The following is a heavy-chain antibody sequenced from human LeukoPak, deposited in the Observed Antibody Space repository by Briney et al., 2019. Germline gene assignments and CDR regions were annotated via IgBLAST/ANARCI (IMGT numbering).Heavy chain of an antibody. CDR3: ARDVGGATTNYYYYMDV. J-gene: IGHJ6*03. V-gene: IGHV4-59*01. CDR2: IYYSGST. CDR1: GGSISSYY. D-gene: IGHD1-26*01. Sequence: SETLSLTCTVSGGSISSYYWSWIRQPPGKGLEWIGYIYYSGSTNYNPSLMSRATISVDTSKNQFSLKLSSVTAADTAVYYCARDVGGATTNYYYYMDVWGKGTTVTVSS.